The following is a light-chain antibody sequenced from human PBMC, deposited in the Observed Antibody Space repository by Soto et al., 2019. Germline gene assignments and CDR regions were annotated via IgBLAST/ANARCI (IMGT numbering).Light chain of an antibody. Sequence: DIVMTQSPDSLAVSLGERATINCKSSQSVLYSSNNKNYLAWYQQKPGQPPKLLIYWASTRESGVPDRFGGSGSGTGFTLTISSLQAEDVAVYYCQQYYSVMYTFGQGTKLEIK. CDR3: QQYYSVMYT. V-gene: IGKV4-1*01. J-gene: IGKJ2*01. CDR1: QSVLYSSNNKNY. CDR2: WAS.